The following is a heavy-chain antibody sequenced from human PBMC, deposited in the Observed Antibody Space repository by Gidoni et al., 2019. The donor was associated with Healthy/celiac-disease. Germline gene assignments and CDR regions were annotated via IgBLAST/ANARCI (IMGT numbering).Heavy chain of an antibody. CDR1: GSTFTSYD. CDR3: ARALTVTKSGHSV. J-gene: IGHJ4*02. Sequence: QVQLVQSGAQVKTPGASVTVSCKASGSTFTSYDINSVRQATGQGLEWMGWMNPNSGNTGYAQKFQGRVTMTRNNSISKAYMELSSLRSEETAVYYCARALTVTKSGHSVWGQGTLVTVSS. D-gene: IGHD4-4*01. V-gene: IGHV1-8*01. CDR2: MNPNSGNT.